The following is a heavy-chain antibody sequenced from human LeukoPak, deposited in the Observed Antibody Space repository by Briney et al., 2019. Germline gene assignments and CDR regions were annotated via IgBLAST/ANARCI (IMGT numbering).Heavy chain of an antibody. J-gene: IGHJ4*02. V-gene: IGHV4-34*01. CDR3: ARGTWSHYFDY. D-gene: IGHD2-8*01. CDR1: GGSFSGYY. CDR2: INHSGST. Sequence: SETLSLTCAVYGGSFSGYYWSWIRQPPGKGLEWIGEINHSGSTNYNPSLKGRVTISVDTSKNQFSLKLSSVTAADTAVYYCARGTWSHYFDYWGQGTLVTVSS.